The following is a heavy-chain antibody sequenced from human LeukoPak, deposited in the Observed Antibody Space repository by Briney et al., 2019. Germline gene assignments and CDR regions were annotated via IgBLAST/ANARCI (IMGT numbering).Heavy chain of an antibody. V-gene: IGHV5-51*01. Sequence: GESLKISWKGSGYSYTTYWIAWVRQIPGKGLELGGITYPGNTDTRYSPSFQGQVTISADKSISTAYLQWSSLKASDTAMYYCAVGVGATGFDYWAQGTLVTVSS. CDR1: GYSYTTYW. J-gene: IGHJ4*02. D-gene: IGHD1-26*01. CDR2: TYPGNTDT. CDR3: AVGVGATGFDY.